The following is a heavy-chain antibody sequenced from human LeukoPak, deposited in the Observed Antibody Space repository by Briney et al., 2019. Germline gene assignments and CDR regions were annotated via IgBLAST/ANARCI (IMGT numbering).Heavy chain of an antibody. D-gene: IGHD2-8*01. J-gene: IGHJ4*02. CDR2: INPNSGGT. V-gene: IGHV1-2*02. CDR3: TRDPDGHLDFDY. CDR1: GYTFTGYY. Sequence: ASVKVSCKASGYTFTGYYMHWVRQAPGQGLEWMGWINPNSGGTNYAQKFQGRVTMTRDTSISTAYMELSRLRADDTAVYYCTRDPDGHLDFDYWGQGTLVTVAS.